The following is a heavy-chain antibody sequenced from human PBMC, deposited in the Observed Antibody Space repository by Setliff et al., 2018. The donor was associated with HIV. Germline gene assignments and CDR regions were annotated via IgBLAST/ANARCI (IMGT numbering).Heavy chain of an antibody. J-gene: IGHJ3*01. CDR1: GYNFNNYW. CDR3: AMFFSGTPFDF. CDR2: IYPTDSDT. D-gene: IGHD1-26*01. V-gene: IGHV5-51*01. Sequence: GESLKISCRGFGYNFNNYWIDWVRQMPGKGLEWMGTIYPTDSDTKYNPSFQGQVSISADRSISTTYLQWGSLTASDTAMYYCAMFFSGTPFDFWGQGTMVTVSS.